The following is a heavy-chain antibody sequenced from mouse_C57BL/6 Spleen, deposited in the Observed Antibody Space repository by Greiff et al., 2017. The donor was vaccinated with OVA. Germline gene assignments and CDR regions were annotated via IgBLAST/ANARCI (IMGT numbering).Heavy chain of an antibody. J-gene: IGHJ2*01. CDR1: GYTFTSYW. CDR3: ARMVYANFYFGY. V-gene: IGHV1-55*01. CDR2: IYPGSGST. D-gene: IGHD2-1*01. Sequence: QVQLQQPGAELVKPGASVKMSCKASGYTFTSYWITWVQQRPGQGLEWIGDIYPGSGSTNYNEKFKSKSTLTVDTASSTAYMQRSSLTSEDSAVYDCARMVYANFYFGYWGQGTTLTVAS.